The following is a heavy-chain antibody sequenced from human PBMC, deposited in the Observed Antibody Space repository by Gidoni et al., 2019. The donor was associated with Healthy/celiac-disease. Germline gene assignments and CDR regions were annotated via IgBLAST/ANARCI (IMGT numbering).Heavy chain of an antibody. CDR3: ASSYDILTGRTLFDY. V-gene: IGHV1-2*02. CDR2: INPNSGGT. J-gene: IGHJ4*02. CDR1: EYTFTGYY. D-gene: IGHD3-9*01. Sequence: QVQLVQSGAEVKKPGASVKVSCTASEYTFTGYYMHWVRQPPGQGLEWMGWINPNSGGTNYAQKFQGRVPMTRATSIITAYMELSRLRSDDTAVYYCASSYDILTGRTLFDYWGQGTLVTVSS.